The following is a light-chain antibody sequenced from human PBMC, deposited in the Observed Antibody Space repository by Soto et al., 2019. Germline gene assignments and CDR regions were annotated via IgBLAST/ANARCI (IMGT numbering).Light chain of an antibody. V-gene: IGKV3-11*01. CDR2: DTS. CDR1: QSVSGY. Sequence: EIVLTQSPATLSLSPGEGATLSCRASQSVSGYLAWYQQKPGQAPRLLIYDTSNRATGIPARFSGSGSGTDFTLTISSLEPEDSAVYYCQQRSNWPSTFGGGTKVAIK. J-gene: IGKJ4*01. CDR3: QQRSNWPST.